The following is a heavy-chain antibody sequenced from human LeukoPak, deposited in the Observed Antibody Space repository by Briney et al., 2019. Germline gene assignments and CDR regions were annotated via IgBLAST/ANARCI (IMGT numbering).Heavy chain of an antibody. J-gene: IGHJ4*02. Sequence: LGGSLRLSCAASGFSFSTYYVNWVRQAPGKGLEWVSCISSSSTYIYYADSVRGRFAISRDNAKNSLYLQMNSLRAEDTAVYYCARENHGSFDYWGQGSLVTVSA. CDR1: GFSFSTYY. D-gene: IGHD1-14*01. V-gene: IGHV3-21*01. CDR2: ISSSSTYI. CDR3: ARENHGSFDY.